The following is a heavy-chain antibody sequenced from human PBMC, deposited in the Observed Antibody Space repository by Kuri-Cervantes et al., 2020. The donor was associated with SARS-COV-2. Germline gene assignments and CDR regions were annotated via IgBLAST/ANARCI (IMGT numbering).Heavy chain of an antibody. CDR3: AITYYDLLSGYYQDK. D-gene: IGHD3-3*01. V-gene: IGHV1-8*02. Sequence: ASVKVSCKASGDTFSSYDINWVRQATGQGLEWMGWMNPSSGDTKIAQKFQGRVTMTRYTSISTAYMELSSLRSGDTAVYYCAITYYDLLSGYYQDKWGQGTLVTVSS. CDR2: MNPSSGDT. CDR1: GDTFSSYD. J-gene: IGHJ4*02.